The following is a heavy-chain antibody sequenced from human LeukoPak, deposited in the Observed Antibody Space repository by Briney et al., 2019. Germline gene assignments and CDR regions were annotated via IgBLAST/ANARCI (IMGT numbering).Heavy chain of an antibody. CDR2: IYHSGST. J-gene: IGHJ4*02. CDR1: GYSISSGYY. D-gene: IGHD3-22*01. Sequence: SETLSLTCTVSGYSISSGYYWGWMRQPPGKGLEWIGSIYHSGSTYYNPSLKSRVTISVDTSKNQFSLKLSSVTAADTAVYYCARVDSSGYYYFDYWGQGTLVTVSS. V-gene: IGHV4-38-2*02. CDR3: ARVDSSGYYYFDY.